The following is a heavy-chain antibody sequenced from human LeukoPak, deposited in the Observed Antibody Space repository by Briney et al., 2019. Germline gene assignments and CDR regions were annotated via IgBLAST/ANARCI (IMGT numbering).Heavy chain of an antibody. CDR3: ARANSNYGYYFDY. Sequence: GGSLRLSCAASGFTFSSYAMHWVRQAPGKGLEWVAVISYDGSNKCYADSVKGRFTISRDNSKNTLYLQMNSLRAEDTAVYYCARANSNYGYYFDYWGQGTLVTVSS. V-gene: IGHV3-30-3*01. CDR2: ISYDGSNK. J-gene: IGHJ4*02. CDR1: GFTFSSYA. D-gene: IGHD4-11*01.